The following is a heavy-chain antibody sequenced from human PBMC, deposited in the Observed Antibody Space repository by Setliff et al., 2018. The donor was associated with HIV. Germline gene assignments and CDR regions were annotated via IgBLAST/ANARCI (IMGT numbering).Heavy chain of an antibody. CDR2: MNPNSGNT. D-gene: IGHD3-10*01. CDR3: VSRSRHMGRGYYCGY. J-gene: IGHJ4*02. CDR1: GYSFTSYD. V-gene: IGHV1-8*02. Sequence: ASVKVSCKASGYSFTSYDIKWVRQATGQGLEWMGWMNPNSGNTGYAQNFQGRVTMTRTTSISTAYMELSSLRSDDTAAYYCVSRSRHMGRGYYCGYWGKGARVTVSS.